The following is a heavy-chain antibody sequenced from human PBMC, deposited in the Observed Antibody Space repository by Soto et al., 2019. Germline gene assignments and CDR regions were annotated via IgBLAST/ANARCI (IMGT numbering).Heavy chain of an antibody. J-gene: IGHJ4*02. CDR3: AEELYLHGFEGLDF. D-gene: IGHD3-10*01. V-gene: IGHV3-23*01. CDR1: GFTFSGHA. CDR2: IPANGAGT. Sequence: LLLESGGGLVQPGGSLRLSCAGSGFTFSGHAMHWVRQAPGKGLEWVSAIPANGAGTHYADPVKGRFTISRDNSKNMLYLEINSLSAEDTAIYYCAEELYLHGFEGLDFRGQGALVTVSS.